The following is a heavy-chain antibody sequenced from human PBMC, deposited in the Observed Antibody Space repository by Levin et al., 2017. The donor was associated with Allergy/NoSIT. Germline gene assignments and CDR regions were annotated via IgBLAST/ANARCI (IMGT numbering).Heavy chain of an antibody. V-gene: IGHV3-48*03. CDR1: GFTFSSYE. Sequence: AGGSLRLSCAASGFTFSSYEMNWVRQAPGKGLEWVSYISCSGSTIYYADSVKGRFTISRDNAKNSLYLQMNSLRAEDTAVYYCARQLGNFWSGYNYFDYWGQGTLVTVSS. J-gene: IGHJ4*02. CDR3: ARQLGNFWSGYNYFDY. CDR2: ISCSGSTI. D-gene: IGHD3-3*01.